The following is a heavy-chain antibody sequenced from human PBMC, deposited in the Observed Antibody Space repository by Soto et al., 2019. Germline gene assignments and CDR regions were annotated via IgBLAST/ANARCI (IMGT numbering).Heavy chain of an antibody. Sequence: SETLSLTCAVSGGSIGGAGYSWSWIRQPPGGGLDWIGYIYESGTILYNPSLKTRLTISLNWSDKQFSLTLNSVTAADTAVYYCARAQFYSGSGNYHNLMFDPWGQGTQVTVS. D-gene: IGHD3-10*01. CDR1: GGSIGGAGYS. CDR2: IYESGTI. V-gene: IGHV4-30-2*01. J-gene: IGHJ5*02. CDR3: ARAQFYSGSGNYHNLMFDP.